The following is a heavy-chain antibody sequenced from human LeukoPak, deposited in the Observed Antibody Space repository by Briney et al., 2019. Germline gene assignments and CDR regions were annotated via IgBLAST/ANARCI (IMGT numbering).Heavy chain of an antibody. J-gene: IGHJ6*02. D-gene: IGHD2-21*02. CDR3: ARRGGDSRTHYYYYGMDV. Sequence: TPSETLSLTCTVSGGSISSYYWSWIRQPPGKGLEWIGYIYYSGSTNYNPSLKSRVTISVDTSKNQFSLKLSSVTAADTAVYYCARRGGDSRTHYYYYGMDVWGQGTTVTVSS. CDR1: GGSISSYY. CDR2: IYYSGST. V-gene: IGHV4-59*08.